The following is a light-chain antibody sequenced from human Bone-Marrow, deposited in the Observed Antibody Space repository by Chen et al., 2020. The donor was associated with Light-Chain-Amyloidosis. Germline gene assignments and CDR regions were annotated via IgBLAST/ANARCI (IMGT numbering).Light chain of an antibody. CDR3: QSADSSGTYEGI. V-gene: IGLV3-25*03. CDR1: DLPTKY. Sequence: SYELTQPPSVSVSPRQTARITCSGDDLPTKYAYWYQQKPGQAPVLVRHRDTERPSGISERFSGSSSGTTATLTISGVKAEDEADYHCQSADSSGTYEGIFGGGTKLTVL. J-gene: IGLJ2*01. CDR2: RDT.